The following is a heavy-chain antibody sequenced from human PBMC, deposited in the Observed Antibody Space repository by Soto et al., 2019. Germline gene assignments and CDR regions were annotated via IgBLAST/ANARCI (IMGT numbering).Heavy chain of an antibody. CDR3: ARDAGGGSYLAY. CDR2: ISHFNGHK. D-gene: IGHD1-26*01. CDR1: GYTFTNYV. J-gene: IGHJ4*02. V-gene: IGHV1-18*01. Sequence: QVQLVQSGGEVKRPGASVKVSCKPSGYTFTNYVIDWVRQAPGQGLEWMGWISHFNGHKKYAQKFQGRVTLTTDTSTITAYMELTSLRFDDTAVYYCARDAGGGSYLAYWGQGTLVTGSS.